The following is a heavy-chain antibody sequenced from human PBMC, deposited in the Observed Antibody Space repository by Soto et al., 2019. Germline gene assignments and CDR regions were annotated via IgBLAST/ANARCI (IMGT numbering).Heavy chain of an antibody. D-gene: IGHD6-19*01. CDR2: ISAYNGNT. CDR1: GYTFTSYG. Sequence: QVQLVQSGAEVKKPGASVKVSCKASGYTFTSYGISWVRQAPGQGLEWMGWISAYNGNTNYAQKLQGRVTMTTDTSTSTDYMELRSLRSDDTAVYYCARDGFPQGAVAGTLAHWGQGTLVTVSS. J-gene: IGHJ4*02. V-gene: IGHV1-18*01. CDR3: ARDGFPQGAVAGTLAH.